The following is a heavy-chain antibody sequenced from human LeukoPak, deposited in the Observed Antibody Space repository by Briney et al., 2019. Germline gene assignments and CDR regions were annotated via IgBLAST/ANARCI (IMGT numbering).Heavy chain of an antibody. V-gene: IGHV3-53*01. CDR3: ARYSYGYDY. Sequence: GGSLRLSCAASGFAFSNAWMSWVRQAPGKGLEWVSVIYSGGSTYYADSVKGRFTISRDNSKNTLYLQMNSLRAEDTAVYYCARYSYGYDYWDQGTLVTVSS. D-gene: IGHD5-18*01. CDR2: IYSGGST. CDR1: GFAFSNAW. J-gene: IGHJ4*02.